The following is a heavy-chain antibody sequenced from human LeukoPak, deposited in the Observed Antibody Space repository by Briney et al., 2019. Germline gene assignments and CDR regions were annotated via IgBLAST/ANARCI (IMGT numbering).Heavy chain of an antibody. Sequence: ASVKVSCKASGYTFTGYYMYWVRQAPGQGLEWMGWINPNSGGTNYAQKFQGRVTMTRDTSISTAYMELSRLRSDDTAVYYCARAPRKPGIAVAGTEGRGMDVWGQGTTVTVSS. CDR2: INPNSGGT. V-gene: IGHV1-2*02. CDR1: GYTFTGYY. J-gene: IGHJ6*02. D-gene: IGHD6-19*01. CDR3: ARAPRKPGIAVAGTEGRGMDV.